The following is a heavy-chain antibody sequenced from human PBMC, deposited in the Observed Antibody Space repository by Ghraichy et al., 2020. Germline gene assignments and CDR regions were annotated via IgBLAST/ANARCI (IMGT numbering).Heavy chain of an antibody. CDR2: IYYSGST. CDR3: ARSLSHYYDFWSGYSPHGVFDI. J-gene: IGHJ3*02. Sequence: LETLSLTCTVSGGSISSYYWSWIRQPPGKGLEWIGYIYYSGSTNYNPSLKSRVTISVDTSKNQFSLKLSSVTAADTAVYYCARSLSHYYDFWSGYSPHGVFDIWGQGTMVTVSS. D-gene: IGHD3-3*01. CDR1: GGSISSYY. V-gene: IGHV4-59*01.